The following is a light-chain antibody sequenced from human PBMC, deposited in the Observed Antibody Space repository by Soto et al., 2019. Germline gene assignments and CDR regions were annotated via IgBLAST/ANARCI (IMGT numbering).Light chain of an antibody. CDR2: TAS. V-gene: IGKV1-9*01. Sequence: DIQLTQSPSFLSASVGDRVTITCRASQGISSDLAWYQQKPGKAPNLLIYTASTLQGGVPSRFSGSGSGTDFTLTISSLQPEDFATYWCQHLHAYSRTFGQWPTV. J-gene: IGKJ1*01. CDR1: QGISSD. CDR3: QHLHAYSRT.